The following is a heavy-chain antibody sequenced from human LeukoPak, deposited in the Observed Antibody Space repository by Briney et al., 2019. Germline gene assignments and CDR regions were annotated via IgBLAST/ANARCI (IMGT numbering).Heavy chain of an antibody. CDR3: AREGTGSNWWRAFDI. V-gene: IGHV1-69*13. J-gene: IGHJ3*02. D-gene: IGHD3/OR15-3a*01. CDR2: IIPLFNRP. CDR1: GGTFNSHA. Sequence: SVKVSCKASGGTFNSHAINWVRQAPGHGLEWMGAIIPLFNRPNYAEKFQGRLTITADEASSTAYMEMSRLRSDDTAVYYCAREGTGSNWWRAFDIWGQGTMVTVSS.